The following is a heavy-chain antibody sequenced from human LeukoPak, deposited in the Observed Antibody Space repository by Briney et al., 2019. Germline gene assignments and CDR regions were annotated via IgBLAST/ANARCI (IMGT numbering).Heavy chain of an antibody. D-gene: IGHD3-3*01. CDR2: IYTSGST. Sequence: SQTLSLTCTVSGGSISSGSYYWSWIRQPAGKGLEWIGRIYTSGSTNYNPSLKSRVTISVDTSKNQFSLKLSSVTAADTAVYYSARTPYDFWSGYLLYYMDVWGKGTTVTVSS. J-gene: IGHJ6*03. CDR3: ARTPYDFWSGYLLYYMDV. V-gene: IGHV4-61*02. CDR1: GGSISSGSYY.